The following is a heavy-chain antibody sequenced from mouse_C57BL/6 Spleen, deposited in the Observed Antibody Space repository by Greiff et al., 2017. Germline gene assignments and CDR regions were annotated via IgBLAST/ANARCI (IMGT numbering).Heavy chain of an antibody. J-gene: IGHJ1*03. Sequence: VQLQQPGAELVKPGASVKLSCKASGYTFTSYWMHWVKQRPGRGLEWIGGIDPNSGGTTYNEKFKSKATLTVDKSSSTAYMQLRSLTSEDSAVYDCARGVSSSKDGSFDVWGTGTTVTVSS. D-gene: IGHD2-10*02. CDR1: GYTFTSYW. V-gene: IGHV1-62-3*01. CDR3: ARGVSSSKDGSFDV. CDR2: IDPNSGGT.